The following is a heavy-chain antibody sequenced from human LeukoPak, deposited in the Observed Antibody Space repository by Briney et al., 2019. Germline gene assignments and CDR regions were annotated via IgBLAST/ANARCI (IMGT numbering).Heavy chain of an antibody. CDR2: IYYHENT. V-gene: IGHV4-39*01. D-gene: IGHD1-1*01. J-gene: IGHJ4*02. Sequence: SETLSLTCTVSGGSISSSSDYWGWIRQAPGKGLEWIGSIYYHENTYYNSSLKSRVTISVDTSKNQFSLKLSSVTAADTAVYFCARRAYSAAYWKHFDYWGQGTLVTVSS. CDR3: ARRAYSAAYWKHFDY. CDR1: GGSISSSSDY.